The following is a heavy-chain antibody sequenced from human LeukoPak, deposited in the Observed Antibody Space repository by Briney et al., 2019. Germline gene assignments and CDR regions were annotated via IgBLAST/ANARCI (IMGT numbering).Heavy chain of an antibody. CDR3: ARGYALYSGRYIDFDY. V-gene: IGHV1-2*02. CDR2: INPNNAGT. Sequence: KPGASVKVPCKASGYTFTGHYMHWVRQAPGQGLEWMGWINPNNAGTNSAPKFEGRVTMTRDPSISTAYMELSRLRSDDTAVYYCARGYALYSGRYIDFDYWGQGTLVTVSS. CDR1: GYTFTGHY. J-gene: IGHJ4*02. D-gene: IGHD1-26*01.